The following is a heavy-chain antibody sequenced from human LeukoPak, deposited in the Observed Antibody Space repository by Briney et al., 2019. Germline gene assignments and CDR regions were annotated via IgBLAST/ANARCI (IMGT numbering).Heavy chain of an antibody. D-gene: IGHD4/OR15-4a*01. V-gene: IGHV3-11*06. Sequence: GGSLRLSCAASGFTFSDYYMSWIRQAPGKGLEWVSYISSSSSYTNCADSVKGRFTISRDNAKNSLYLQMNSLRAEDTAVYYCARGPRAGNFDYWGQGTLVTVSS. J-gene: IGHJ4*02. CDR2: ISSSSSYT. CDR1: GFTFSDYY. CDR3: ARGPRAGNFDY.